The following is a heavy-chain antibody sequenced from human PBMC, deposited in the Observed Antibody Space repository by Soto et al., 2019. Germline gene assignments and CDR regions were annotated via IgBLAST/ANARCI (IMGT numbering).Heavy chain of an antibody. CDR1: GGSISRSTYY. CDR2: IYSSGST. J-gene: IGHJ3*01. D-gene: IGHD3-22*01. Sequence: SETLSLTXTVSGGSISRSTYYWGWLRQPPGKGLEWIGSIYSSGSTYYHPSLKSRVTISVDTSKNQFFLRLSSVTAADTAVYYCATPVTSGYQALEVWGQGTMVTVSS. CDR3: ATPVTSGYQALEV. V-gene: IGHV4-39*01.